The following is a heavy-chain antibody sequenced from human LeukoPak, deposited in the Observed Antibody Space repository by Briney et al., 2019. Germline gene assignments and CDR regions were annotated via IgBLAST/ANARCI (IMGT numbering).Heavy chain of an antibody. D-gene: IGHD2-21*01. CDR2: IIPMFATP. Sequence: ASVKVSCKASGGTFSSYAISWGRQAPGQGLEWMGGIIPMFATPDYAQKFQARVTITADESTSTASMELSSLRSEDTAVYYCARSAGGVPYCGGDCYSPPSYYYYMDVWGKGTSVTVSS. CDR1: GGTFSSYA. CDR3: ARSAGGVPYCGGDCYSPPSYYYYMDV. V-gene: IGHV1-69*13. J-gene: IGHJ6*03.